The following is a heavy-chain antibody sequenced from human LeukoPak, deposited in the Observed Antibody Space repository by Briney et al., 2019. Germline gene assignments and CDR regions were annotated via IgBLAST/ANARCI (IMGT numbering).Heavy chain of an antibody. CDR1: GYSLTSYR. V-gene: IGHV5-51*01. CDR2: IYPDDSDI. D-gene: IGHD6-19*01. CDR3: ARSHRSGPDAFGI. Sequence: GESLKISCKGSGYSLTSYRIGWVRQMPGKGLEWMGIIYPDDSDIRYSPSFQGQVTISADKSISTAYLQWSSLKASDTAMYFCARSHRSGPDAFGIWGQGTMVTVSS. J-gene: IGHJ3*02.